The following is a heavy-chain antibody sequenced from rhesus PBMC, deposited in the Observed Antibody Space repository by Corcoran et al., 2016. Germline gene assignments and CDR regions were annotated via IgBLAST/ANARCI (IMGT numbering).Heavy chain of an antibody. J-gene: IGHJ5-2*02. CDR3: ASDYGSSLRNSLDV. CDR1: GGSISSSYYY. Sequence: QVQLQESGPGLVKPSETLSLTCAVSGGSISSSYYYWSWIRQAPGKGLEGIGYISLGGVPSYHPSLKNRVTISTDTAKTQFSRKLSSVTAADTAVYYCASDYGSSLRNSLDVWGRGVLVTVSS. V-gene: IGHV4-122*02. CDR2: ISLGGVP. D-gene: IGHD4-29*01.